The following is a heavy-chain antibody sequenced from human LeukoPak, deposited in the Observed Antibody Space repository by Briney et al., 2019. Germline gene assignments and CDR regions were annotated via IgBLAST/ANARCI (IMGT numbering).Heavy chain of an antibody. CDR3: TTFPSGFDI. CDR1: GFTFSNAL. Sequence: PGGSLRLSCIAPGFTFSNALMSWVRQAPGKGLEWVCCVKSKNDGGKTDYAAPVKGRVTISRDDSKNTLYLQMNSLKTEDTAVYYCTTFPSGFDIWGQGTMVTVSS. CDR2: VKSKNDGGKT. D-gene: IGHD3-3*01. J-gene: IGHJ3*02. V-gene: IGHV3-15*05.